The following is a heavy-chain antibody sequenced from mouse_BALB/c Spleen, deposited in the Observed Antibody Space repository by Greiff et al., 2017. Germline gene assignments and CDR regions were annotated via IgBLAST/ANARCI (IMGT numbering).Heavy chain of an antibody. Sequence: QVQLQQSGAELVKPGASVKMSCKASGYTFTSYWMHWVKQRPGQGLEWIGVIDPSDSYTSYNQKFKGKATLTVDTSSSTAYMQLSSLTSEDSAVYYGTRRYYGSSYDWYFDVWGAGTTVTVSS. CDR1: GYTFTSYW. D-gene: IGHD1-1*01. CDR2: IDPSDSYT. V-gene: IGHV1S127*01. J-gene: IGHJ1*01. CDR3: TRRYYGSSYDWYFDV.